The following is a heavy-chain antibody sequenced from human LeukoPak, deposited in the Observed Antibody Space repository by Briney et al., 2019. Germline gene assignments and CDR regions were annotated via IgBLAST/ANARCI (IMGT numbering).Heavy chain of an antibody. V-gene: IGHV3-7*03. CDR1: GSTFSDYW. CDR3: VAGRGWLPDY. D-gene: IGHD5-12*01. Sequence: GGSLRLSCAASGSTFSDYWMNWVRQAPGKGLEWVAIIKQDGSEKLYVDPVKGRFTISRDNAKNSLYLQMNSLRVDDMAVYYCVAGRGWLPDYWGQGTLVTVSS. J-gene: IGHJ4*02. CDR2: IKQDGSEK.